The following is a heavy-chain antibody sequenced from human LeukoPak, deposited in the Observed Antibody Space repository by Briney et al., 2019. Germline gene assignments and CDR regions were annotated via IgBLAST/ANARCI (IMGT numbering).Heavy chain of an antibody. D-gene: IGHD6-13*01. CDR2: IYHSGST. Sequence: SETLSLTCTVSGYSISSGYYWGWIRQPPGKGLEWIGSIYHSGSTYYNPSLKSRVTISVDTSKNQFSLKLSSVTAADTAVYYCARGPAAGNDYWGQGTLVTVSS. CDR1: GYSISSGYY. CDR3: ARGPAAGNDY. V-gene: IGHV4-38-2*02. J-gene: IGHJ4*02.